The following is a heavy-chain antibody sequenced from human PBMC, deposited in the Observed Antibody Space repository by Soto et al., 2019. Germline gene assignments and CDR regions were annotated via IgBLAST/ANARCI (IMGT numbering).Heavy chain of an antibody. Sequence: QITLKESGPTLVKPTQTLTLTCTFSGFSLSSSGVGVGWIRQPPGGALEWLALIYWDDDERYNPSLKNRLTITKDTSKNQVVLRMTNMDPVDTGTYYCAHHALAWFDPWGKGTLVTVSS. J-gene: IGHJ5*02. CDR1: GFSLSSSGVG. CDR2: IYWDDDE. V-gene: IGHV2-5*02. D-gene: IGHD3-16*01. CDR3: AHHALAWFDP.